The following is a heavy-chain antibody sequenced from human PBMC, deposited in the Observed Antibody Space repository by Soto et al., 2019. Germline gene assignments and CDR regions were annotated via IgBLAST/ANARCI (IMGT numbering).Heavy chain of an antibody. D-gene: IGHD2-21*02. CDR1: GFTFGSYA. J-gene: IGHJ4*02. Sequence: EVQLLESGGGKVQPGGSLRLSWATSGFTFGSYAMSWVRQAPGKGLEWVSLISGSGFNTYYADSVKGRFTISRDNSKNTLYLKMNSLRAEATAVYYCAKEGPVVTAIPFAYWGRGTLVTVSS. CDR3: AKEGPVVTAIPFAY. CDR2: ISGSGFNT. V-gene: IGHV3-23*01.